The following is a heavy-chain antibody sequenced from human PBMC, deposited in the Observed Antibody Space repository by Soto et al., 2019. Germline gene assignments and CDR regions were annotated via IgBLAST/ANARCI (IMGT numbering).Heavy chain of an antibody. CDR1: GYTFTGYY. CDR3: ARDIYSYGYNGMDV. J-gene: IGHJ6*02. CDR2: INPNSGGT. V-gene: IGHV1-2*02. D-gene: IGHD5-18*01. Sequence: GASVKVSCKASGYTFTGYYMHWVRQAPGQGLEWMGWINPNSGGTNYAQKFQGRVTMTRDTSISTAYMELSRLRSDGTAVYYCARDIYSYGYNGMDVWGQGTTVTVSS.